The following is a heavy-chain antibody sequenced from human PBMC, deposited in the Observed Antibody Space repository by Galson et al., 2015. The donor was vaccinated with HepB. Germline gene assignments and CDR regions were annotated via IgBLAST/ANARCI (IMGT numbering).Heavy chain of an antibody. J-gene: IGHJ4*02. CDR2: IKQDRSEK. CDR1: GFTFSSYW. D-gene: IGHD3-16*02. CDR3: ARVREAYYDYVWGSYRYVGYFDY. V-gene: IGHV3-7*03. Sequence: SLRLSCAASGFTFSSYWMSWVRQAPGKGLEWVANIKQDRSEKYYVDSLKGRFTISRDNAKNSLYLQMKSLRAEDTAVYYCARVREAYYDYVWGSYRYVGYFDYWGQGTLVTVSS.